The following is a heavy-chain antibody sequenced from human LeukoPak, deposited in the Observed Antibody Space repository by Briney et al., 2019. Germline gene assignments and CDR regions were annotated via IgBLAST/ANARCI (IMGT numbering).Heavy chain of an antibody. J-gene: IGHJ4*02. V-gene: IGHV3-23*01. CDR3: AKCRIAVAGTLDY. CDR1: GFTFSSYA. Sequence: GGSLRLSCAASGFTFSSYAMSWVRQAPGKGLEWVSGISGRDGNTYYADSVKGRFTISRDNSKNTLYLQMNSLGAEDTAVYYCAKCRIAVAGTLDYWGQGTPVTVSS. CDR2: ISGRDGNT. D-gene: IGHD6-19*01.